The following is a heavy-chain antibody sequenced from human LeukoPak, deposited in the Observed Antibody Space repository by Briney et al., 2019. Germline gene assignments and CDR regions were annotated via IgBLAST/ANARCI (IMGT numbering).Heavy chain of an antibody. Sequence: GESLKISCKGSGYSFTSYWIAWVRQMPGKGLEWMGTIYPSDSDTRYSPSFQGQVTISADKSINTAYLQWSSLKASDTAMYYCARHYYGSGSSGQNDYWGQGTLVTVSS. CDR2: IYPSDSDT. J-gene: IGHJ4*02. D-gene: IGHD3-10*01. CDR3: ARHYYGSGSSGQNDY. CDR1: GYSFTSYW. V-gene: IGHV5-51*01.